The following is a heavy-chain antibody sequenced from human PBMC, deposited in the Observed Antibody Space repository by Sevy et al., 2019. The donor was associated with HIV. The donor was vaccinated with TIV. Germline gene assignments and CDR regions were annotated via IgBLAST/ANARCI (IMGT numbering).Heavy chain of an antibody. CDR3: ARDQYIAAAGSQPFDY. D-gene: IGHD6-13*01. V-gene: IGHV3-30-3*01. J-gene: IGHJ4*02. CDR2: ISYDGSNK. Sequence: GGSLRLSCAASGFTFSSYAMHWVRQAPGKGLEWVAVISYDGSNKYYADSVKGRLTISRDNSKNTLYLQMNSLRAEDTAVYYCARDQYIAAAGSQPFDYWGQGTLVTVSS. CDR1: GFTFSSYA.